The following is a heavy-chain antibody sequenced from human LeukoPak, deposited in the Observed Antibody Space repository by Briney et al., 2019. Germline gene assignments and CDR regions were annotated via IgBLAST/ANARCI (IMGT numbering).Heavy chain of an antibody. CDR2: IRYDGSNK. V-gene: IGHV3-30*02. CDR1: GFTFSSYG. J-gene: IGHJ4*02. Sequence: PGGSLRLSCAASGFTFSSYGMHWVRQAPGKGLEWVAFIRYDGSNKYYADSVKGRFTISRDNSKNTLYLQMNSLRAEDTAVHYCAKDPVGYDFWSGVPDYWGQGTLVTVSS. CDR3: AKDPVGYDFWSGVPDY. D-gene: IGHD3-3*01.